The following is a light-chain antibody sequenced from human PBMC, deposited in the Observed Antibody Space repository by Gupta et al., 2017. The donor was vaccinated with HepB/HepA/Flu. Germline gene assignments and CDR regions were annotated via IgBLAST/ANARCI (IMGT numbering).Light chain of an antibody. CDR3: AAWEDSLNGHV. CDR1: SSNIGSNT. V-gene: IGLV1-44*01. J-gene: IGLJ1*01. Sequence: QSVLTQPPSASGTPGQGVTISCSGSSSNIGSNTVNWYQQLPGTAPKLLIYSNNQRPSGVPDRFSGSKSGTSASLAISGLQSEDEADYYCAAWEDSLNGHVFGTGTKVTVL. CDR2: SNN.